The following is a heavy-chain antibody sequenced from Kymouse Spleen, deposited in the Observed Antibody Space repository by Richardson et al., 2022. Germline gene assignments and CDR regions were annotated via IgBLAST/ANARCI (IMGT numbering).Heavy chain of an antibody. CDR2: IYWDDDK. J-gene: IGHJ4*02. V-gene: IGHV2-5*10. CDR3: AHRRGFGELFYFDY. CDR1: GFSLSTSGVG. D-gene: IGHD3-10*01. Sequence: QITLKESGPTLVKPTQTLTLTCTFSGFSLSTSGVGVGWIRQPPGKALEWLALIYWDDDKRYSPSLKSRLTITKDTSKNQVVLTMTNMDPVDTATYYCAHRRGFGELFYFDYWGQGTLVTVSS.